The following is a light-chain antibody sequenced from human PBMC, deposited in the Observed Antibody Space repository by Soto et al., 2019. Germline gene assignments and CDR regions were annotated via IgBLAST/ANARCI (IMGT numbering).Light chain of an antibody. V-gene: IGKV3-20*01. J-gene: IGKJ2*01. CDR1: ESVSKNGY. CDR3: QHLGTTPYT. CDR2: GAS. Sequence: EIVLTQSPGPLSLSPGERATPSSRASESVSKNGYLDWYQQKSGQAPRLLIFGASSRATGVPGRFSGSGSDIDYTLIITRMELEYFAVYYCQHLGTTPYTFGSGTSLEIK.